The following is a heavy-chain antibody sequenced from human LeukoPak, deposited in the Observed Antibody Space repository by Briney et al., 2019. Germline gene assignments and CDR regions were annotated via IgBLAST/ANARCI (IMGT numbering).Heavy chain of an antibody. CDR1: GFTFSSYS. CDR3: ARDRTSQLLGYYYDSSGGHFFDY. CDR2: ISSSSSYI. Sequence: AGGSLRLSCAASGFTFSSYSMTWVRQAPGKGLEWVSSISSSSSYIYYADSVKGRFTISRDNAKNSLYLQMNSLRAEDTAVYYCARDRTSQLLGYYYDSSGGHFFDYCGQGTLVTVSS. D-gene: IGHD3-22*01. J-gene: IGHJ4*02. V-gene: IGHV3-21*01.